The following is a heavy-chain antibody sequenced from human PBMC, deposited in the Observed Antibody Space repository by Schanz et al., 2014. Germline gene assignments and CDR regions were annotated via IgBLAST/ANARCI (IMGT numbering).Heavy chain of an antibody. D-gene: IGHD3-9*01. CDR2: ISGSGGST. CDR1: GFTFSTST. Sequence: EVQLVESGGGLVQPGGSLRLSCAASGFTFSTSTMHWVRQAPGKGLEWVSAISGSGGSTYYADSVKGRFTISRDNSKNTLYLQMDSLRAEDTAVYYCAKAADWPVTRFDPWGQGTLVTVSS. CDR3: AKAADWPVTRFDP. J-gene: IGHJ5*02. V-gene: IGHV3-23*04.